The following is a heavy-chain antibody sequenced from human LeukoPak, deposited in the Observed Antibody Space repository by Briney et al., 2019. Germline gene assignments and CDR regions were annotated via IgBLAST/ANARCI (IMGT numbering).Heavy chain of an antibody. V-gene: IGHV4-39*01. J-gene: IGHJ5*02. D-gene: IGHD3-10*01. Sequence: SETLSLTCTVSGGSISSSSYYWGWIRQPPGQGLEWIGSIYYSGSTYYNPSLKSRVTISVDTSKNQFSLKLSSVTAADTAVYYCARHIRITMVRGVIITSFSPFDPWGQGTLVTVSS. CDR3: ARHIRITMVRGVIITSFSPFDP. CDR2: IYYSGST. CDR1: GGSISSSSYY.